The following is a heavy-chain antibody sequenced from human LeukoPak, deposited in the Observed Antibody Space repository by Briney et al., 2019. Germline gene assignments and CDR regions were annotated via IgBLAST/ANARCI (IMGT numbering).Heavy chain of an antibody. J-gene: IGHJ4*02. CDR2: IYYSGST. CDR1: GGSISSYY. V-gene: IGHV4-59*08. Sequence: SETLSLTCTVSGGSISSYYWSWIRQPPGKGLEWIGYIYYSGSTNYNPSLKSRVTISVDTSKNQFSLKLSSVTAADTAVYYCARLFYGSHFDYWGQGTLATVSS. D-gene: IGHD2/OR15-2a*01. CDR3: ARLFYGSHFDY.